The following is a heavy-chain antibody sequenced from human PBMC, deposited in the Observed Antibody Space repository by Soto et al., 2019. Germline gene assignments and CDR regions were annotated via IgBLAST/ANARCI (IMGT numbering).Heavy chain of an antibody. CDR2: IDWDDDK. CDR1: GFSLSTSGMR. J-gene: IGHJ4*02. CDR3: ARMFHCSGGTCPFDY. Sequence: VSGPTLVNPTQSLTLTCTFSGFSLSTSGMRVSWIRQPPGKALEWLARIDWDDDKFYNTSLKTRLTISKDSSKNQVVLTMTNMDPVDTATYYCARMFHCSGGTCPFDYWGQGALVTVSS. V-gene: IGHV2-70*04. D-gene: IGHD2-15*01.